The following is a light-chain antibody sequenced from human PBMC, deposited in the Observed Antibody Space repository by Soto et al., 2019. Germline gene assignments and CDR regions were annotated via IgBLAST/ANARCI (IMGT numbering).Light chain of an antibody. V-gene: IGLV2-8*01. CDR3: SSFAGGGNPVL. CDR2: EVT. Sequence: QSALTQPPSASGSLGQSVTISCTGTSSDVGGYNYVSWHQQHPGKAPKLMIYEVTKRPSGVPDRFSGSKSGNTSSLTVSGLQDEDEADYYCSSFAGGGNPVLFGGGTKLTVL. J-gene: IGLJ2*01. CDR1: SSDVGGYNY.